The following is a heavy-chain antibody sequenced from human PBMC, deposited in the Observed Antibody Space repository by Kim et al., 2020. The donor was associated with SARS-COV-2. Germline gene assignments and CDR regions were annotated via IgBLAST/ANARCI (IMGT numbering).Heavy chain of an antibody. CDR1: GFTFSSYA. CDR3: AKDLPDIVVVVAATRGGGDAFDI. Sequence: GGSLRLSCAASGFTFSSYAMSWVRQAPGKGLEWVSAISGSGGSTYYADSVKGRFTISRDNSKNTLYLQMNSLRAEDTAVYYCAKDLPDIVVVVAATRGGGDAFDIWGQGTMVTVSS. J-gene: IGHJ3*02. V-gene: IGHV3-23*01. CDR2: ISGSGGST. D-gene: IGHD2-15*01.